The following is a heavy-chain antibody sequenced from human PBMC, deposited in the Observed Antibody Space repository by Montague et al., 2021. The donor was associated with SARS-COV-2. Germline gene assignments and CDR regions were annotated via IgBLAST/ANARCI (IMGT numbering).Heavy chain of an antibody. CDR1: GESVSGFY. J-gene: IGHJ4*02. Sequence: SETLSLTCAVYGESVSGFYWGWIRQPPGEGLEWLGEINHSGSPNYNPSLKSRVTMSLDTSKNQFSLKLSSVTAADTAVYFCARGFRTVEMPTISFDYWGQGILVTVSS. CDR2: INHSGSP. D-gene: IGHD5-24*01. CDR3: ARGFRTVEMPTISFDY. V-gene: IGHV4-34*01.